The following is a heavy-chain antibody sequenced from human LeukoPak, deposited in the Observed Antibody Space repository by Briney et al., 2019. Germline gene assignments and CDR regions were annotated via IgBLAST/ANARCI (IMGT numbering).Heavy chain of an antibody. J-gene: IGHJ3*02. CDR3: ARYFRGYCSGGSCYSDAFDI. CDR2: INHSGST. V-gene: IGHV4-34*01. Sequence: SETLSLTCAVYGGSFSGYYWSWIRQPPGKGLEWIGEINHSGSTNYNPSLKSRVTISVDTSKNQLSLKRSSVTAADTAVYYCARYFRGYCSGGSCYSDAFDIWGQGTMVTVSS. D-gene: IGHD2-15*01. CDR1: GGSFSGYY.